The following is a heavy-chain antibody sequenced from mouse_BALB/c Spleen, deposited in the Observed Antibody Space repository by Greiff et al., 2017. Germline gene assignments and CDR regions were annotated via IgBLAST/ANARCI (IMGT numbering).Heavy chain of an antibody. Sequence: DVKLVESGGDLVKPGGSLKLSCAASGFTFSSYGMSWVRQTPDKRLEWVATISSGGSYTYYPDSVKGRFTISRDNAKNTLYLQMSSLKSEDTAMYYCARHPTATNFDYWGQGTTLTVSS. CDR1: GFTFSSYG. D-gene: IGHD1-2*01. J-gene: IGHJ2*01. CDR2: ISSGGSYT. CDR3: ARHPTATNFDY. V-gene: IGHV5-6*02.